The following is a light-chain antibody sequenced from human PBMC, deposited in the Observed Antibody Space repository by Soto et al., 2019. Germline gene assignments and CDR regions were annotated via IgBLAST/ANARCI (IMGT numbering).Light chain of an antibody. Sequence: SALTQPASESGSPGQSITISCTGTSSDVGGNKYVSWYQQHSGKAPKLITYEVSNRPSGVSNRFSGSKSGNTASLTISGLQAEDEADHYCSSYTGSATLVVFGGGTKVTVL. J-gene: IGLJ3*02. CDR1: SSDVGGNKY. CDR2: EVS. CDR3: SSYTGSATLVV. V-gene: IGLV2-14*01.